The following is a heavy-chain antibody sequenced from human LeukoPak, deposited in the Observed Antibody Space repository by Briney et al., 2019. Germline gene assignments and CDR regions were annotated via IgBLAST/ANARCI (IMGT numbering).Heavy chain of an antibody. J-gene: IGHJ4*02. CDR1: GGSISSSTYY. V-gene: IGHV4-39*01. CDR3: ATQNSVVSFDY. Sequence: ASETLSLTCTVSGGSISSSTYYWGWIRQPPGKGLEWIGSTYYSGSAYYNPSLKSQVTISVDKSKNQFSLKLSSVTAADTAVYYCATQNSVVSFDYWGQGTLVTVSS. D-gene: IGHD3-16*02. CDR2: TYYSGSA.